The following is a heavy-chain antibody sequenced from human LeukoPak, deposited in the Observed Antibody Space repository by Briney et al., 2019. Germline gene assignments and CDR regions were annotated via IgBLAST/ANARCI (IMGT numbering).Heavy chain of an antibody. V-gene: IGHV4-39*07. D-gene: IGHD6-13*01. J-gene: IGHJ5*02. Sequence: PSETLSLTCTVSGGSISSSSYYWGWIRQPPGKGLEWIGNIYYTGSTYYNPSLKSRVTISVDTSKNQFSLKLSSVTAADTAVYYCARDQDASWHPWGQGTLVTVSS. CDR1: GGSISSSSYY. CDR2: IYYTGST. CDR3: ARDQDASWHP.